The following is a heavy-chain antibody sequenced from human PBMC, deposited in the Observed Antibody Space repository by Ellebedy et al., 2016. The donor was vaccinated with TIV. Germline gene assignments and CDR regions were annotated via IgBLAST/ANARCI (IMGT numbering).Heavy chain of an antibody. D-gene: IGHD5-12*01. V-gene: IGHV3-53*01. Sequence: PGGSLRLSCAASGFTVSRNYMSWVRQAPGKGLEWVSVIYRATSTYYADSVKGRFTVSLDNSKNTLYLQMNSLRAEDTAVYYCVSVDSGYGYSFDYWGQGTLVTVSS. CDR3: VSVDSGYGYSFDY. CDR1: GFTVSRNY. J-gene: IGHJ4*02. CDR2: IYRATST.